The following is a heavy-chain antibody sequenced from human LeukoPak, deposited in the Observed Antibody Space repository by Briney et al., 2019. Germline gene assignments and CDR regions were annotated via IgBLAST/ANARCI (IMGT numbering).Heavy chain of an antibody. CDR1: GFTFSSYG. CDR2: IWYDGSNK. J-gene: IGHJ4*02. D-gene: IGHD2-8*01. CDR3: ARVGNGESLEIDY. V-gene: IGHV3-33*01. Sequence: PGRSLRLSCAASGFTFSSYGMHWVRQAPGKGLEWVTFIWYDGSNKYYADSVKGRFTISRDNSKHTLYLQMNSLRAEDTAVYYCARVGNGESLEIDYWGQGTLVTVSS.